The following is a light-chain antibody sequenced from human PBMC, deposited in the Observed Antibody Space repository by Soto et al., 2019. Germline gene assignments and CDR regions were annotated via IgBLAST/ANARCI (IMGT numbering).Light chain of an antibody. V-gene: IGLV2-23*01. Sequence: QSALTQPASVSGSPGQSITISCTGTSSDVGSYNLVSWYQHHPGKAPKLIIYEGSRRPSGVSNRFSGSKSDNTASLTISGLQAEDEADYYCCSYAGSSTLVFGGGTKVTVL. CDR3: CSYAGSSTLV. CDR2: EGS. CDR1: SSDVGSYNL. J-gene: IGLJ2*01.